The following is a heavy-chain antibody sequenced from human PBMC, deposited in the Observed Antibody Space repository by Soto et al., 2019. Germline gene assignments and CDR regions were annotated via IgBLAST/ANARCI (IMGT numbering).Heavy chain of an antibody. J-gene: IGHJ4*02. Sequence: EVQLLESGGGLVQPGGSLRLSCAASGFTFVNYAMTWVRQAPGKGLEWVSAISGSGGSTYYADSVKGRFTISRDNSKHTLYLQMNSLRAEDTAVYYCAPLDYSSRPVVYWGQGTLVIVSS. D-gene: IGHD6-13*01. V-gene: IGHV3-23*01. CDR1: GFTFVNYA. CDR3: APLDYSSRPVVY. CDR2: ISGSGGST.